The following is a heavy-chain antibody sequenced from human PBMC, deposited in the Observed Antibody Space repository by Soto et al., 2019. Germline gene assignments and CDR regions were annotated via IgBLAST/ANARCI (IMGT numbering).Heavy chain of an antibody. CDR3: ATVCTDYGSGSPYYSDY. CDR2: ISPSSSFL. J-gene: IGHJ4*02. CDR1: GFSFRSYY. D-gene: IGHD3-10*01. Sequence: GSLRLSCAASGFSFRSYYMNWVRQAPGMGLEWVSSISPSSSFLNYADSVKGRFTISSDNAKRSVKLQMNSLRAEDTPVYYCATVCTDYGSGSPYYSDYWGQGTLVTFSS. V-gene: IGHV3-21*06.